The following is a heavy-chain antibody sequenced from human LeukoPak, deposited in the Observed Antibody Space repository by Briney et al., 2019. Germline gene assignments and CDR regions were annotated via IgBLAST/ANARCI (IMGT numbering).Heavy chain of an antibody. CDR3: ARGGVGSGSYYSY. CDR2: INHSGST. Sequence: SETLSLTCAVYGGSFSGYYWSWIRQPPGKGLEWIGEINHSGSTNYNPSLKSRVTISVDTSKNQFSLKLSSVTAADTAVYYCARGGVGSGSYYSYWGQGTLVTVSS. D-gene: IGHD3-10*01. V-gene: IGHV4-34*01. CDR1: GGSFSGYY. J-gene: IGHJ4*02.